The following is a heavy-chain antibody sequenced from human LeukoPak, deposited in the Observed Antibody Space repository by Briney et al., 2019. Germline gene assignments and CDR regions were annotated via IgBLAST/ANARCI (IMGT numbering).Heavy chain of an antibody. CDR2: LSESGGGT. Sequence: GGSLRLSCTVSGFKLSNYGMTWVRQAPGKGLEWASSLSESGGGTHYADSVSGRFTMSRDNSKNTLYLQMNNLRAEDTAVYFCARDPNGDYLGAFDFWGQGTMVTVSS. CDR3: ARDPNGDYLGAFDF. V-gene: IGHV3-23*01. CDR1: GFKLSNYG. D-gene: IGHD4-17*01. J-gene: IGHJ3*01.